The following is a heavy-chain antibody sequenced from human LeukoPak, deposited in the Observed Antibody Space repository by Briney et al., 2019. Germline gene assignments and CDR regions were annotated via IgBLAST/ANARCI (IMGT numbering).Heavy chain of an antibody. V-gene: IGHV3-23*01. CDR2: ISASGGTT. CDR3: AKERGHSKPSDY. D-gene: IGHD4-23*01. Sequence: GGSLRLSCAASGFTFSNYAMSWVRQAPGKGLEWVSAISASGGTTYYADSVKGRFTISRDNSKSTLYLQMNSLRAEDTAVYYCAKERGHSKPSDYWGQGTLVTVSS. J-gene: IGHJ4*02. CDR1: GFTFSNYA.